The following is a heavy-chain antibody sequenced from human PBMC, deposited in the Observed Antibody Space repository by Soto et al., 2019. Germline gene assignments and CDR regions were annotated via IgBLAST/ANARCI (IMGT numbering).Heavy chain of an antibody. J-gene: IGHJ5*02. CDR3: ARDFTTVTTPSSNWFDP. D-gene: IGHD4-17*01. Sequence: SVKVSCKASGGTFSSYAISWVRQAPGQGLEWMGGIIPIFGTANYAQKFQGRVTITADESTSTAYMELSSLRSEDTAVYYCARDFTTVTTPSSNWFDPGAREPWSPSPQ. CDR2: IIPIFGTA. V-gene: IGHV1-69*13. CDR1: GGTFSSYA.